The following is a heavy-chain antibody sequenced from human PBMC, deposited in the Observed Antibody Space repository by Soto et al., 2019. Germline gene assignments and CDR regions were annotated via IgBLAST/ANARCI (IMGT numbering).Heavy chain of an antibody. CDR1: GFTFSSYA. D-gene: IGHD2-15*01. CDR2: IIPIFGTA. J-gene: IGHJ6*02. CDR3: DIRYYGMDV. Sequence: VQLVESGGGLVKPGGSLRLSCAASGFTFSSYAVSWVRQAPGQGLEWMGGIIPIFGTANYAQKFQGRVTITADESTSTAYMELSSLRSEDTAVYYCDIRYYGMDVWGQGTTVTVSS. V-gene: IGHV1-69*01.